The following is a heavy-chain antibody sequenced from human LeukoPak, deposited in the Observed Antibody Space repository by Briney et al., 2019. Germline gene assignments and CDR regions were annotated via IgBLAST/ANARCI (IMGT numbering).Heavy chain of an antibody. CDR2: IYHSGST. CDR1: GGSISSSNW. CDR3: ARIGSPSYCSSTSCHDY. J-gene: IGHJ4*02. Sequence: PSETLSLTCAVSGGSISSSNWWSWVRQPPGKGLEWIGEIYHSGSTNYNPSLKSRVTISVDKPKNQFSLKLSSVTAADTAVYYCARIGSPSYCSSTSCHDYWGQGTLVTVSS. D-gene: IGHD2-2*01. V-gene: IGHV4-4*02.